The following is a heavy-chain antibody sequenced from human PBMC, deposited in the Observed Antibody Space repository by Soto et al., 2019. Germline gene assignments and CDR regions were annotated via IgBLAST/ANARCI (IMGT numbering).Heavy chain of an antibody. J-gene: IGHJ4*02. CDR3: AKGYYYDSSGYYDY. V-gene: IGHV3-9*01. CDR2: ISWNSGNI. CDR1: GFTFDDYA. Sequence: GGSLRLSCAASGFTFDDYAMHWVRQAPGKGLEWVSGISWNSGNIGYADSVKGRFTISRDNAKNSLYLQMNSLRAEDTALYYCAKGYYYDSSGYYDYWGQGTLVTVSS. D-gene: IGHD3-22*01.